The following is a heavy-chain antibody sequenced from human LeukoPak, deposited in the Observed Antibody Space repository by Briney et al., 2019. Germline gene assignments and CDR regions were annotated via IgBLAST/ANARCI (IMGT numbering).Heavy chain of an antibody. J-gene: IGHJ4*02. CDR2: INHNGST. CDR1: GGSFSGYY. CDR3: ARGKGSGWTFDY. D-gene: IGHD6-19*01. V-gene: IGHV4-34*01. Sequence: SGSLSLTCAVYGGSFSGYYWTWIRQPPGKGLEWIGEINHNGSTNYNPSLKSRVTISVDTSKNQFSLKLSSVTAADTAVYYCARGKGSGWTFDYWGQGTLVT.